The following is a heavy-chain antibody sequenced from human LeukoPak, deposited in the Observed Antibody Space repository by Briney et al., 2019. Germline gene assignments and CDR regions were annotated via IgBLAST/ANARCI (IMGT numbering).Heavy chain of an antibody. CDR1: GGSISSSSYY. CDR3: SRTWNHEINNWFDP. CDR2: IYYSGST. D-gene: IGHD1-1*01. Sequence: AETLSLTRTVSGGSISSSSYYWGWIPQPPGKGLEWIGSIYYSGSTYYNPSLKSRVTISVDTSKNQFSLKLSSVTAADTAVYYCSRTWNHEINNWFDPWGQGTLVTVSS. J-gene: IGHJ5*02. V-gene: IGHV4-39*01.